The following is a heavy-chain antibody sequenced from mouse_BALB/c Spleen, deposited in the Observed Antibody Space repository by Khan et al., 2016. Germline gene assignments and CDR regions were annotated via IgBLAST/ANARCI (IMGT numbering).Heavy chain of an antibody. Sequence: QVQLQQSAAELARPGASVKMSCRASGYTFTNYTMHWVKQRPGQGLEWIGYINPSSVYTEYNQKFKDKTTLTADKSSSTAYMQLSSLTSEDSAVYYCARWAIYYDDCRVRGYYFAYWGQGTTLTVSS. CDR1: GYTFTNYT. V-gene: IGHV1-4*02. J-gene: IGHJ2*01. CDR3: ARWAIYYDDCRVRGYYFAY. CDR2: INPSSVYT. D-gene: IGHD2-13*01.